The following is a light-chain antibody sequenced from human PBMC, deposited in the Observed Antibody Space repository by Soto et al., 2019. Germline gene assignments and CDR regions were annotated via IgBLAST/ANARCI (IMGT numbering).Light chain of an antibody. V-gene: IGKV3-20*01. CDR2: GAS. Sequence: EIVLTQSPGTLSLSPGERATLSCRASQSVSSSYLAWYQQKPGQAPRRPIYGASSRATGIPDRFSGSGSRTDFTLTISRVEPEDFAVYCCQQYGSSPRTFGQGTKVDI. J-gene: IGKJ1*01. CDR3: QQYGSSPRT. CDR1: QSVSSSY.